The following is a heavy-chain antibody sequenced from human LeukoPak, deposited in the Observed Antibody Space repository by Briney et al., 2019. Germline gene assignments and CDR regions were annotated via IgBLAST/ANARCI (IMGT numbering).Heavy chain of an antibody. CDR1: GFTFSSYS. D-gene: IGHD1-26*01. J-gene: IGHJ4*02. V-gene: IGHV3-48*01. CDR2: ISSSSSTI. Sequence: GGSLRLSCAASGFTFSSYSMNWVRQAPGKGLEWVSYISSSSSTIYYADSVKGRFTISRDNAKNSLYLQMNSLRAEDTAVYYCARDSATPFDYWGQGTLVTVSS. CDR3: ARDSATPFDY.